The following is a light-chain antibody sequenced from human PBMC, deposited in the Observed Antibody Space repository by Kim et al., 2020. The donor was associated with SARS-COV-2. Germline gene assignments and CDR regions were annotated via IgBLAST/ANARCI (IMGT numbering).Light chain of an antibody. J-gene: IGLJ2*01. V-gene: IGLV6-57*03. CDR1: SGSIASNY. CDR2: EDN. CDR3: QSYDSSNYVV. Sequence: KTVTISCTRSSGSIASNYVQLYQQRPGSAPTTVIYEDNQRPSGVPDRFSGSIDSSSNSASLTISGLKTEDEADYYCQSYDSSNYVVFGGGTQLTVL.